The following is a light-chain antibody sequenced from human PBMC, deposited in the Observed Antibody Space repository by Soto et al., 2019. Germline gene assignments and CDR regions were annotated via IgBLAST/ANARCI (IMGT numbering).Light chain of an antibody. CDR1: SSDIGGYNY. CDR3: SSYTSSSTPYV. CDR2: EVS. V-gene: IGLV2-14*01. Sequence: QSALTQPASVSGSPGQSNTISCTGTSSDIGGYNYVSWYQQHPGKAPKLMVYEVSNRPSGVSNRFSGSKSGNTASLTISGLQAEDEADYYCSSYTSSSTPYVFGTGTKLTVL. J-gene: IGLJ1*01.